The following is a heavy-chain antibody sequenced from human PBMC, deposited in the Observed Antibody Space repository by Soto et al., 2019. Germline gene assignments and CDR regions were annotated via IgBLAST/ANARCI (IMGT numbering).Heavy chain of an antibody. CDR2: INHSGST. CDR1: GGSFSGYY. V-gene: IGHV4-34*01. CDR3: ARGQYYDILTGYYSPNYFDY. J-gene: IGHJ4*02. D-gene: IGHD3-9*01. Sequence: SETLSLTCAVYGGSFSGYYWSWIRQHPGKGLEWIGEINHSGSTNYNPSLKSRVTISVDTSKNQFSLKLSSVTAADTAVYYCARGQYYDILTGYYSPNYFDYWGQGTLVTVSS.